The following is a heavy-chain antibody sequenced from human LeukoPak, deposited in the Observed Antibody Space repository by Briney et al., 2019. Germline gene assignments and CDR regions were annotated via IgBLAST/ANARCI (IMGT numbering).Heavy chain of an antibody. V-gene: IGHV1-8*01. CDR1: GYTFTSYD. J-gene: IGHJ4*02. CDR2: MNPNSGNT. D-gene: IGHD6-19*01. Sequence: ASVKVSCKASGYTFTSYDINWVRQASGQGLEWMGWMNPNSGNTGYAQKFQGRVTMTRNTSISTAYMELSSLRSEDTAVYYCATVYSSGWYWAYWGQGTLVTVSS. CDR3: ATVYSSGWYWAY.